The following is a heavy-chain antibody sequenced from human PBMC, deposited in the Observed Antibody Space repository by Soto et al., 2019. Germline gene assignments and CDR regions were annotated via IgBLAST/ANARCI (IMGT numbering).Heavy chain of an antibody. D-gene: IGHD3-3*01. Sequence: EVQLVESGGGLVQPGGSLRLSCAASGFTFSSYWMSWVRQAPGKGLEWVANIKQDGSEKYYVDSVKGRFTISRDNAKNSLYLQMNSLRAEDTAVYYCARDHYDFWSGYSYDAFHIWGQGTMVTVSS. CDR2: IKQDGSEK. CDR3: ARDHYDFWSGYSYDAFHI. V-gene: IGHV3-7*01. J-gene: IGHJ3*02. CDR1: GFTFSSYW.